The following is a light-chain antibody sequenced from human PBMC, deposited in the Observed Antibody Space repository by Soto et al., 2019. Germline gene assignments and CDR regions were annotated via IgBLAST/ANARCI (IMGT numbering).Light chain of an antibody. Sequence: QPALAQPASVSGSPGQSITISCTGTSTDVGAYNYVAWYQQHPGKAPKLIIYEVTNRPSGVSYRFSASKSGNTASLTISGLHSEDEADYYCISYTGKSASYVFGTGTKVTVL. CDR3: ISYTGKSASYV. J-gene: IGLJ1*01. CDR1: STDVGAYNY. V-gene: IGLV2-14*01. CDR2: EVT.